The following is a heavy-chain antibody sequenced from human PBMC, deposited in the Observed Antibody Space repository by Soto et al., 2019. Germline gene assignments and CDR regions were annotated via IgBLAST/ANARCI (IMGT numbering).Heavy chain of an antibody. D-gene: IGHD6-19*01. V-gene: IGHV3-23*01. J-gene: IGHJ5*02. CDR2: ISGSGGST. Sequence: EVQLLESGGGLVQPGGSMRLSCAASGFTCSSYAMSWVRQAPGKGLEWVSAISGSGGSTYYADSVKGRFTISRDNSKNTLYLQMNSLRAEDTAVYYCARSRTGIVVAGTRCWFDPWGQGTLVTVSS. CDR3: ARSRTGIVVAGTRCWFDP. CDR1: GFTCSSYA.